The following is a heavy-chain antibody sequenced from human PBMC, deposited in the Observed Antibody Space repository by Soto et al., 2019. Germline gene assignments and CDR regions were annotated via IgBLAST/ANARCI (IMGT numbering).Heavy chain of an antibody. V-gene: IGHV1-69*04. CDR2: IIPIVDVA. D-gene: IGHD6-13*01. Sequence: QVQMEQSGPEVRKPGSSLKVSCKPSGGFLSSFAINWVRQAPGQDLEWMGRIIPIVDVANSAQRFQDRITFTADKSTGTAYMELSSLRPDDTAVYYCARGDSSPWFYFDHWGLGSLVTVSS. CDR3: ARGDSSPWFYFDH. CDR1: GGFLSSFA. J-gene: IGHJ4*02.